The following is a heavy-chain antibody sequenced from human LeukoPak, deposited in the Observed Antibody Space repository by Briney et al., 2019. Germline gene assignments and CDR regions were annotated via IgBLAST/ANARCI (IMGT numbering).Heavy chain of an antibody. CDR1: GYTFTGYY. J-gene: IGHJ4*02. Sequence: GASVKVSCKASGYTFTGYYMHWVRQAPGQGLEWMGWISPNSGGTNYAQKFQGRVTMTRDTSISTAYMELSRLRSDDTAVYYCARVEGVYYDSSGYPFDYWGQGTLVTVSS. CDR2: ISPNSGGT. CDR3: ARVEGVYYDSSGYPFDY. V-gene: IGHV1-2*02. D-gene: IGHD3-22*01.